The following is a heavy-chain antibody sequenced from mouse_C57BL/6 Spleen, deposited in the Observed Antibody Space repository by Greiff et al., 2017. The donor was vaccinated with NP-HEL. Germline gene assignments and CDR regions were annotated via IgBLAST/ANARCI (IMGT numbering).Heavy chain of an antibody. CDR1: GYSFTGYY. CDR2: INPSTGGT. CDR3: ARDSRYFDV. Sequence: VHVKQSGPELVKPGASVKISCKASGYSFTGYYMNWVKQSPEKSLEWIGEINPSTGGTTYNQKFKAKATLTVDKSSSTAYMQLKSLTSEDSAVYYCARDSRYFDVWGTGTTVTVSS. J-gene: IGHJ1*03. V-gene: IGHV1-42*01.